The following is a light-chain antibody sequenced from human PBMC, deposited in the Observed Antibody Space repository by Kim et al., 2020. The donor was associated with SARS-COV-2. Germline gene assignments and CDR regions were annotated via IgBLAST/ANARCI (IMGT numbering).Light chain of an antibody. J-gene: IGLJ2*01. CDR1: KLGDEF. Sequence: SYELTQPPSVSVSPGQTASITCSGDKLGDEFACWYQQKPGQSPVLVIYQDNKRPSGIPERFSGSNSGNTATLTISGTQAMDEADYYCQACDSSTVVFGGGTQLTVL. CDR2: QDN. V-gene: IGLV3-1*01. CDR3: QACDSSTVV.